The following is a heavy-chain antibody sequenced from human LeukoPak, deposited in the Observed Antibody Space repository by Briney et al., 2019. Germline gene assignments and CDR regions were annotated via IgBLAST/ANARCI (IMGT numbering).Heavy chain of an antibody. V-gene: IGHV4-59*01. CDR3: ARFTTYYYDSSGYFDY. D-gene: IGHD3-22*01. CDR2: IYYSRST. CDR1: GGSISSDY. J-gene: IGHJ4*02. Sequence: PSETLSLTCSVSGGSISSDYWSWIRQPPGKGLEWIGYIYYSRSTNYNPSLKSRVTISVDTSKNQFSLKLSSVTAADTAVYYCARFTTYYYDSSGYFDYWGQGTLVTVSS.